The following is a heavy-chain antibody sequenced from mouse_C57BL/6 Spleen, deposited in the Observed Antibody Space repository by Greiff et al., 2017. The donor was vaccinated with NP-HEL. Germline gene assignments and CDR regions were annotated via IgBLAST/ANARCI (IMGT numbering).Heavy chain of an antibody. CDR2: IDPSDSYT. CDR1: GYTFTSYW. D-gene: IGHD1-1*01. V-gene: IGHV1-50*01. CDR3: ASYYYGSSYLAY. Sequence: VQLQQPGAELVKPGASVKLSCKASGYTFTSYWMQWVKQRPGQGLEWIGEIDPSDSYTNYNQKFKGKATLTVDTSSSTAYMQLSSLTSEDSAVYYCASYYYGSSYLAYWGQGTLVTVSA. J-gene: IGHJ3*01.